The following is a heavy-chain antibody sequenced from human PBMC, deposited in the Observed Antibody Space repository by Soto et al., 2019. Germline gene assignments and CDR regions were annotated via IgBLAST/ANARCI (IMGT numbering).Heavy chain of an antibody. CDR2: INDCNGNT. Sequence: QVQLVQSGAEVKKPGASVKVSCKASGYTFTSYGISWVRQAPGQGLEWMGWINDCNGNTNYAQKLQGRVTMTTDTSTSTAYLDLRSLRSDDTAVYFCARDTSRGEYDYWGQGTLVTVSS. J-gene: IGHJ4*02. CDR1: GYTFTSYG. D-gene: IGHD3-10*01. CDR3: ARDTSRGEYDY. V-gene: IGHV1-18*01.